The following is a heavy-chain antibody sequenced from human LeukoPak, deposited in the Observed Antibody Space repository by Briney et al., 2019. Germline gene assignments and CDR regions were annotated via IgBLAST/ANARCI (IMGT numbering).Heavy chain of an antibody. CDR3: ARHYDGSGYYYVTWFDP. Sequence: SETLSLTCAVYGGSFSGYYWSWIRQPPGKGLEWIGEINHSGSTNYNPSLRSRVTISVDTSKNQFSLKLSSVPAADTAVYYCARHYDGSGYYYVTWFDPWGQGTLATVSS. CDR2: INHSGST. V-gene: IGHV4-34*01. CDR1: GGSFSGYY. J-gene: IGHJ5*02. D-gene: IGHD3-22*01.